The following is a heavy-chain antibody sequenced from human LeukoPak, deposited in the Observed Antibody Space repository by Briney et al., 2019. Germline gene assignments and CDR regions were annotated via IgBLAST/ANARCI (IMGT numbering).Heavy chain of an antibody. CDR2: INPNNGAT. Sequence: ASVKVSCKASGYTSTTSGYFFTGYFIHWVRQAPGQGLEWLGWINPNNGATKYAQKFQGRVTMTRDTSINTAYMDLSSLRSDDTAVYYCARDWYDNKGTNWFDPWGQGSLVTVSS. CDR3: ARDWYDNKGTNWFDP. J-gene: IGHJ5*02. CDR1: GYTSTTSGYFFTGYF. D-gene: IGHD1-1*01. V-gene: IGHV1-2*02.